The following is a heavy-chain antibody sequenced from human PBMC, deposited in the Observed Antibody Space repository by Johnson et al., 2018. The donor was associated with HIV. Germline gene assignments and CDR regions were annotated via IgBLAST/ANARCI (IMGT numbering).Heavy chain of an antibody. CDR2: IDWTGANA. V-gene: IGHV3-20*04. CDR3: ARDPGHGGGLYDAFDF. CDR1: GFMFDDYA. J-gene: IGHJ3*01. Sequence: VQLVESGGGVERPGESLRLSCVGSGFMFDDYAMSWVRQVPGKGLEWVSGIDWTGANAGYADSVKGRFTISRDNAKNSLYLQMNSLRGDDTGVYYCARDPGHGGGLYDAFDFRGQGTKVIVSS. D-gene: IGHD4-23*01.